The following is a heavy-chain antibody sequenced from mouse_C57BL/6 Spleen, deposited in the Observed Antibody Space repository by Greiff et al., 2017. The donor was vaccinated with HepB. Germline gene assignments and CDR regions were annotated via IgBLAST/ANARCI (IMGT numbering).Heavy chain of an antibody. V-gene: IGHV1-9*01. CDR1: GYTFTGYW. Sequence: QVQLKQSGAELMKPGASVKLSCKATGYTFTGYWIEWVKQRPGHGLEWIGEILPGSGSTNYNEKFKGKATFTADTSSNTAYMQLSSLATEDSAIYYCARGGPVVVSDYAMDYWGQGTSVTVSS. CDR2: ILPGSGST. J-gene: IGHJ4*01. D-gene: IGHD1-1*01. CDR3: ARGGPVVVSDYAMDY.